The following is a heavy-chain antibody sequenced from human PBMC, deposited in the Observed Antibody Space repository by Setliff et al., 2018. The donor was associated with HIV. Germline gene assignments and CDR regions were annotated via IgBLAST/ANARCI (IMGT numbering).Heavy chain of an antibody. J-gene: IGHJ4*02. V-gene: IGHV3-7*01. Sequence: PGGSLRLSCAASGFTFNNYWMYWVRQAPGQGLEWVANIKQDGSEKFYVDSVKGRFTISRDNAKNSLYLQMNSLRAEDTAVYYCTKNLYRSPWSPLDYWGQGTLVTVSS. CDR1: GFTFNNYW. CDR2: IKQDGSEK. D-gene: IGHD6-19*01. CDR3: TKNLYRSPWSPLDY.